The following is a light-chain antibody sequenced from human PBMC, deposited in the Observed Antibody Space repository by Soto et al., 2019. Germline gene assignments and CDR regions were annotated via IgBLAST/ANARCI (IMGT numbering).Light chain of an antibody. CDR1: ALPKQY. Sequence: SYELTQPPSVSVPPGQTARITCSGDALPKQYAYWYQQKPGQAPVLVIYKDSERPSGIPERFSGSSSGTTVTLTISGVQAEDEADYYCQSADSSGTYQVFGGGTQLTVL. V-gene: IGLV3-25*03. CDR3: QSADSSGTYQV. CDR2: KDS. J-gene: IGLJ7*01.